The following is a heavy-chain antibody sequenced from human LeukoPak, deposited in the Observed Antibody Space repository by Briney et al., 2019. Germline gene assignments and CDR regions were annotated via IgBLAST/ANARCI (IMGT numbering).Heavy chain of an antibody. CDR2: IWYDGSNK. CDR3: ARDPYCSSTSCFFDY. J-gene: IGHJ4*02. Sequence: GGSLRLSCAASGFTFSSYGMHWVRQAPGKGLEWVAVIWYDGSNKYYADSVKGRFTISRDNSKNSLYLQMNSLRAEDTAVYYCARDPYCSSTSCFFDYWGQGTLVTVPS. D-gene: IGHD2-2*01. V-gene: IGHV3-33*01. CDR1: GFTFSSYG.